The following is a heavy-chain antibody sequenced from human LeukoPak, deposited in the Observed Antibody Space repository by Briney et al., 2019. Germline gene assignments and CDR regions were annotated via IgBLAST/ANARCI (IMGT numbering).Heavy chain of an antibody. Sequence: ASVNVSCKASGCTFTGYYIHWVRQAPGQGLEGMGWINPNSGGTNYAQKFQGRVTMTRDTSISTAYMELSRLRSDDTVVYYCARAMGDYYYYGMDVWGQGTTVTVSS. D-gene: IGHD3-16*01. CDR3: ARAMGDYYYYGMDV. CDR2: INPNSGGT. V-gene: IGHV1-2*02. CDR1: GCTFTGYY. J-gene: IGHJ6*02.